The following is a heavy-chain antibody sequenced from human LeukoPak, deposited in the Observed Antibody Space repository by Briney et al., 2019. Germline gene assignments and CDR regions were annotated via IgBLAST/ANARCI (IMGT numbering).Heavy chain of an antibody. Sequence: SETLSLTCAVYGGSFSGYYWSWIRQPPGKGLEWIGEINHSGSTNYNPSLKSRVTISVDTSKNQFSLKLSSVTAADTAVYYCARGSRNNWNSHFDYWGQGTLVTASS. V-gene: IGHV4-34*01. CDR1: GGSFSGYY. CDR3: ARGSRNNWNSHFDY. CDR2: INHSGST. D-gene: IGHD1-7*01. J-gene: IGHJ4*02.